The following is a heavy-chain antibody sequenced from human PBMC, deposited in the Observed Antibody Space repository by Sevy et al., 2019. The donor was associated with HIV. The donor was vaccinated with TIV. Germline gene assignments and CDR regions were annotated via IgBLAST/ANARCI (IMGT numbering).Heavy chain of an antibody. CDR1: GGTFSSYA. CDR3: ARSRGPASPLPFCSGGSCYSRAYYYYYGMDV. V-gene: IGHV1-69*13. CDR2: IIPIFGTA. D-gene: IGHD2-15*01. Sequence: ASVKVSCKASGGTFSSYAISWVRQAPGQGLEWMGGIIPIFGTANYAQKFQGRVTITVDESTSTAYMELSSLRSEDTAVYYFARSRGPASPLPFCSGGSCYSRAYYYYYGMDVWGQGTTVTVSS. J-gene: IGHJ6*02.